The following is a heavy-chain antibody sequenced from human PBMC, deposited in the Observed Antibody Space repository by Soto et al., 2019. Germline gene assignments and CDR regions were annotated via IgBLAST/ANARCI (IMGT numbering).Heavy chain of an antibody. Sequence: ASVKLSCKASGYTFTSYAMHWVRQAPGQRLEWMGWINAGNGNTKYSQKFQGRVTITRDTSASTAYMELSSLRSEDTAVYYCASKAPQQLANFDYWGQGTLVTVSS. CDR1: GYTFTSYA. J-gene: IGHJ4*02. V-gene: IGHV1-3*01. CDR3: ASKAPQQLANFDY. CDR2: INAGNGNT. D-gene: IGHD6-13*01.